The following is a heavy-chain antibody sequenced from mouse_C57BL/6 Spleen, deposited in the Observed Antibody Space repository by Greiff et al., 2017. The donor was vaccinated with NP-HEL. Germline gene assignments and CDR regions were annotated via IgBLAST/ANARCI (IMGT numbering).Heavy chain of an antibody. CDR3: ASQNYYGSSYYYFDY. J-gene: IGHJ2*01. V-gene: IGHV1-53*01. CDR2: INPSNGGT. D-gene: IGHD1-1*01. Sequence: QVQLQQSGTELVKPGASVKLSCKASGYTFTSYWMHWVKQRPGQGLEWIGNINPSNGGTNYNEKFKSKATLTVDKSSSTAYMQLSSLTSEDSAVYYCASQNYYGSSYYYFDYWGQGTTLTVSS. CDR1: GYTFTSYW.